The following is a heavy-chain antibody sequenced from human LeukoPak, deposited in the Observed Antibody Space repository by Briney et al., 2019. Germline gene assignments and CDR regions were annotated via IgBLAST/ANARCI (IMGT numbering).Heavy chain of an antibody. V-gene: IGHV4-39*01. CDR1: GASISNTPYY. J-gene: IGHJ4*02. Sequence: SETLSLTCSVSGASISNTPYYWGWIRQPPGKGLEWIGSIYYDERTYYNPSLKSRVTISVDTSKIQFSLRLSSVTAADTAVYYCVRHHTRGLAVALIDCWGQGTLITFSS. CDR2: IYYDERT. CDR3: VRHHTRGLAVALIDC. D-gene: IGHD6-19*01.